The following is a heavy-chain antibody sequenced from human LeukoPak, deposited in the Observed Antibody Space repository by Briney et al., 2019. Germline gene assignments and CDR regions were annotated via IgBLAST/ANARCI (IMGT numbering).Heavy chain of an antibody. CDR1: GYTFTRYD. CDR3: ARVSPELTYYDVWSGYSHYYYYGMDV. Sequence: ASVEVSCKASGYTFTRYDINWVRQATGQGLEWMGWMNPNSGNTGYAQKFQGRVTMTRNTSISTAYMELRSTSSKDKAVYCCARVSPELTYYDVWSGYSHYYYYGMDVWGQGTTVTVSS. J-gene: IGHJ6*02. CDR2: MNPNSGNT. V-gene: IGHV1-8*01. D-gene: IGHD3-3*01.